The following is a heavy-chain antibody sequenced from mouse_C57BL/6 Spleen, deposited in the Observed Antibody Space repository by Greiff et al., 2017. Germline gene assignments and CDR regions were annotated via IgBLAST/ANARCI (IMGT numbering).Heavy chain of an antibody. D-gene: IGHD1-2*01. CDR1: GYTFTDYY. CDR2: IYPGSGNT. CDR3: ARWDPITTGAPFDY. J-gene: IGHJ2*01. V-gene: IGHV1-76*01. Sequence: QVQLQQSGAELVRPGASVKLSCKASGYTFTDYYINWVKQRPGQGLEWIARIYPGSGNTYYNEKFKGKATMTADKSSSTAYMQLSSLTSEDSAVYFCARWDPITTGAPFDYWGQGTTLTVSS.